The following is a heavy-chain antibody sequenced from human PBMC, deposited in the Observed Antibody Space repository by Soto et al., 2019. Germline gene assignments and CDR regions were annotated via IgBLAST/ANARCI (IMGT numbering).Heavy chain of an antibody. CDR1: GFSLTTSGVG. Sequence: QITLNESGPTLVKPTQTLTLTCTFSGFSLTTSGVGVGWIRQPPGKALEWGALISWDDDKRYSPSLKSRLTSAKATYKNQVVLTMANVDPVDTATYYGAHRRSSSSTDYFDYWGQGTLVTFSS. CDR3: AHRRSSSSTDYFDY. CDR2: ISWDDDK. J-gene: IGHJ4*02. V-gene: IGHV2-5*02. D-gene: IGHD6-13*01.